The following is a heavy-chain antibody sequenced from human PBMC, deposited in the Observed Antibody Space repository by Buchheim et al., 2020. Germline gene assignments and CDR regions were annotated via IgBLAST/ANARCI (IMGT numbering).Heavy chain of an antibody. CDR2: INHSGST. V-gene: IGHV4-34*01. CDR3: ARGRRRDYVWGSYRSPRYYFDY. J-gene: IGHJ4*02. CDR1: GGSFSGYY. Sequence: QVQLQQWGAGLLKPSETLSLTCAVYGGSFSGYYWSWIRQPPGKGLEWIGEINHSGSTNYNPSLKRRVTISVDTSKNQFSLKLSSVTAADTAVYYCARGRRRDYVWGSYRSPRYYFDYWGQGTL. D-gene: IGHD3-16*02.